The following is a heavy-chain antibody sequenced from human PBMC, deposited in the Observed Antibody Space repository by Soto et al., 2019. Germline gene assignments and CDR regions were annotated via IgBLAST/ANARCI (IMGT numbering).Heavy chain of an antibody. J-gene: IGHJ6*02. CDR2: ISSSGSTI. D-gene: IGHD3-9*01. Sequence: LRLSCAASGFTFSDYYMSWIRQAPGKGLEWVSYISSSGSTIYYADSVKGRFTISRDNAKNSLYLQMNSLRAEDTAVYYCASSYYDILSGYYSNYCYGMYVWGQGTTVTVS. CDR1: GFTFSDYY. CDR3: ASSYYDILSGYYSNYCYGMYV. V-gene: IGHV3-11*01.